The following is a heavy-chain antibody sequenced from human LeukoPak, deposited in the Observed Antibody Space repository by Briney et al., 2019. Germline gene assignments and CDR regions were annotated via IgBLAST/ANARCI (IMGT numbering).Heavy chain of an antibody. CDR2: IRGSGGST. J-gene: IGHJ4*02. CDR3: AKTESSSYFYTYFNY. Sequence: GGSLRLSCVASGFTFSTYAMSWVRQAPGKGLEWVSSIRGSGGSTYYADSVKGRFTMSRDNSKNTLYLQMNSLRAEDTAVYYCAKTESSSYFYTYFNYWGQGILVTVSS. V-gene: IGHV3-23*01. D-gene: IGHD3-22*01. CDR1: GFTFSTYA.